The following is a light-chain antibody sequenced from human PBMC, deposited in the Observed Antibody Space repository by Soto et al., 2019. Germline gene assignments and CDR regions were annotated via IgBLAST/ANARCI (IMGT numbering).Light chain of an antibody. CDR3: CSYAGSYSHV. Sequence: QSALTQPRSVSGSPGQSVTISCTGTSSDVGGYNYVSWYQEQPGKAPKLMIYDVSKRPSGVPDRFSGSKSGNTASLTISGLQAEDEADYYCCSYAGSYSHVSGTGTKVTVL. V-gene: IGLV2-11*01. CDR2: DVS. J-gene: IGLJ1*01. CDR1: SSDVGGYNY.